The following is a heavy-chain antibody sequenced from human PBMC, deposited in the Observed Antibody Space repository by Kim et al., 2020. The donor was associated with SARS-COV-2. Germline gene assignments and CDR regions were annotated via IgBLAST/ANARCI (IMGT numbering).Heavy chain of an antibody. D-gene: IGHD5-12*01. J-gene: IGHJ5*02. Sequence: SETLSLTCTVSGGSISSSSYYWGWIRQPPGKGLEWIGSIYYSGSTYYNPSLKSRVTISVDTSKNQFSLKLSSVTAADTAVYYCARKGSGVDIVAAGLFDPWGQGTLVTVSS. CDR3: ARKGSGVDIVAAGLFDP. CDR1: GGSISSSSYY. CDR2: IYYSGST. V-gene: IGHV4-39*07.